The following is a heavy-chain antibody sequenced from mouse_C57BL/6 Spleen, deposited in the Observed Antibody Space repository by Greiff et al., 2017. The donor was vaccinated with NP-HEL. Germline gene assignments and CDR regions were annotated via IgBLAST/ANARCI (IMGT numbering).Heavy chain of an antibody. CDR3: ARGGYDYYAMDY. CDR2: ISDGGSYT. V-gene: IGHV5-4*01. J-gene: IGHJ4*01. D-gene: IGHD2-10*02. Sequence: EVQLVESGGGLVKPGGSLKLSCAASGFTFSSSAMSWVRQTPEKRLEWVATISDGGSYTYYPDNVKGRFTISRDNAKNNLYLQMSHLKSEDTAMYYCARGGYDYYAMDYWGQGTSVTVSS. CDR1: GFTFSSSA.